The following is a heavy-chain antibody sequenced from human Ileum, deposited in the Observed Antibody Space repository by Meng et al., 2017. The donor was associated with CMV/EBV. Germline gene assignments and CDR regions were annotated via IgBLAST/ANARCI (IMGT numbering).Heavy chain of an antibody. V-gene: IGHV4-4*07. CDR1: GGTIRNFY. D-gene: IGHD3-22*01. Sequence: QVQLPGPGPGLANPSETLSRTCTVSGGTIRNFYGSWIRQPAGKGLEWIARIYTGGGPHYNPSLYSRVTMSLDTSKNQFSLKLNSVTAADTVVYYCARLNYYDSREFDYWGQGTLVTVSS. CDR2: IYTGGGP. CDR3: ARLNYYDSREFDY. J-gene: IGHJ4*02.